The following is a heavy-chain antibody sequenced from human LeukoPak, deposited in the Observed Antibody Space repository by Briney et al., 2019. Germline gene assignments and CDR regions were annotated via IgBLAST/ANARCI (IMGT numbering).Heavy chain of an antibody. Sequence: GGSLRLSCAASGFTVSSNYMSWVRQAPGKGLEWVSVIYSGGSTYYADSVKGRFTISGDNSKNTLYLQMNSLRAEDTAVYYCARESPPFWSGRHYYYGMDVWGQGTTVTVSS. V-gene: IGHV3-66*02. D-gene: IGHD3-3*01. CDR3: ARESPPFWSGRHYYYGMDV. J-gene: IGHJ6*02. CDR2: IYSGGST. CDR1: GFTVSSNY.